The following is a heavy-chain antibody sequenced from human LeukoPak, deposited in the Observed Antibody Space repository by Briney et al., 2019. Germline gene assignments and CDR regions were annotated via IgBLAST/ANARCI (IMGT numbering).Heavy chain of an antibody. CDR3: ARSTGSSWSRGGWFDP. CDR1: GYTFTSYG. D-gene: IGHD6-13*01. CDR2: ISAYNGNT. Sequence: ASVKVSCKASGYTFTSYGIGWVRQAPGQGLEWMGWISAYNGNTNYAQKLQGRVTMTTDTSTSTAYMELRSLRSDDTAVYYCARSTGSSWSRGGWFDPWGQGTLVTVSS. V-gene: IGHV1-18*01. J-gene: IGHJ5*02.